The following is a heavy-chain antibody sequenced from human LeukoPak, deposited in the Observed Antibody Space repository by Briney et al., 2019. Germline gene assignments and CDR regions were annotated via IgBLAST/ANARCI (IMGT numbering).Heavy chain of an antibody. J-gene: IGHJ4*02. Sequence: GGSLRLSCAASGFTFSNAWMSWVRQAPGKGLEWVSAISGSGGSTYYADPVKGRFTISRDNSKNTLYLQMNSLRAEDTAVYYCANLEISPDYWGQGTLVTVSS. CDR1: GFTFSNAW. CDR2: ISGSGGST. V-gene: IGHV3-23*01. D-gene: IGHD5-24*01. CDR3: ANLEISPDY.